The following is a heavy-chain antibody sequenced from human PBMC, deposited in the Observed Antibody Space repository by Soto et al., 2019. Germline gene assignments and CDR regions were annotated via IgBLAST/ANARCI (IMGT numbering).Heavy chain of an antibody. J-gene: IGHJ6*01. CDR3: ARDKMEYCSVDSYAGSYYYGIDV. V-gene: IGHV3-7*03. D-gene: IGHD2-21*02. CDR2: LKHDGNEK. Sequence: GGALGIKYSAPGVTASIYWVTWVRQAPGKGPGCVANLKHDGNEKYYVGTVKGRFTISRDNAKSSLYLQINNQRAEDTAVYYCARDKMEYCSVDSYAGSYYYGIDVWGQGLTVTVS. CDR1: GVTASIYW.